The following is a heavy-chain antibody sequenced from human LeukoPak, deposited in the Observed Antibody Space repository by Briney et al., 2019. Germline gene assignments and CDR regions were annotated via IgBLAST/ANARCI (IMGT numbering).Heavy chain of an antibody. CDR2: IKQDGNEK. D-gene: IGHD1-26*01. J-gene: IGHJ4*02. CDR1: GFTFSSYW. Sequence: GGSLRLSCAASGFTFSSYWMSWVRQAPGKGLEWVAIIKQDGNEKYYVDSVKGRFTISRDNAKNSLYLQMNSLRAEDTAVYYCARGVGATHFDYWGQGTLVTVSS. V-gene: IGHV3-7*04. CDR3: ARGVGATHFDY.